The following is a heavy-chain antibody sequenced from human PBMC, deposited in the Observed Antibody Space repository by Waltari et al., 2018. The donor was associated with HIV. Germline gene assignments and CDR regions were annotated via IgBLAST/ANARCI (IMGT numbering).Heavy chain of an antibody. CDR3: ARDGWGPFDY. Sequence: EVQLVESGGGLVQPGGSLRLPCAASGFTFSSYWMSWVRQAPGKGLEWVDNIKQEGSEKYYVDSVKGRFTISRDNAKNSLYLQMNSLRAEDTAVYYCARDGWGPFDYWGQGTLVTVSS. J-gene: IGHJ4*02. D-gene: IGHD2-2*03. CDR2: IKQEGSEK. CDR1: GFTFSSYW. V-gene: IGHV3-7*01.